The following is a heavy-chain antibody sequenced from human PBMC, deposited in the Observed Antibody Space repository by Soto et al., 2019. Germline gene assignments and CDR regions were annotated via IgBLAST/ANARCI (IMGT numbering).Heavy chain of an antibody. J-gene: IGHJ4*02. V-gene: IGHV1-2*04. D-gene: IGHD2-2*01. CDR1: GYTFTGYY. CDR2: INPNSGGT. CDR3: ARDSVGGCSSTSCYFDY. Sequence: ASVKVSCKASGYTFTGYYMHWVRQAPGQGLEWMGWINPNSGGTNYAQKFQGWVTMTRDTSISTVYMELSRLRSDDTAVYYCARDSVGGCSSTSCYFDYWGQGTLVTVSS.